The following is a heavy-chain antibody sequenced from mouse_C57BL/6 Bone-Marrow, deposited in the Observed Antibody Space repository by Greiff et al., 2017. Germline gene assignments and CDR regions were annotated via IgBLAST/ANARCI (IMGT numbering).Heavy chain of an antibody. D-gene: IGHD3-3*01. J-gene: IGHJ1*03. V-gene: IGHV1-7*01. Sequence: QVQLKESGAELAKPGASVTLSCKASGYTFTSYWMHWVKQRPGQGLEWIGYINPSRGFTKSNQKFKDKATLTADKSSSTASMQLSCQTYEDSAVNCFTGELRGYFAVWGTGTTVTVSA. CDR2: INPSRGFT. CDR1: GYTFTSYW. CDR3: TGELRGYFAV.